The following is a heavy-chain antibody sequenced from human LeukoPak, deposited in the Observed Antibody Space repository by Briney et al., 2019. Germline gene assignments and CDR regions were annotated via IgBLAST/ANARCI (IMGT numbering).Heavy chain of an antibody. J-gene: IGHJ6*02. CDR2: TYYRSKWYN. Sequence: SQTLSLTCAISGDSVSSNSAAWNWIRQSPSRGLEWLGRTYYRSKWYNDYAVSVKSRITINPDTSKNQFSLQLNSVTPEDTAVYYCARDGVWFGELSYYCYGMDVWGQGTTVTVSS. CDR3: ARDGVWFGELSYYCYGMDV. CDR1: GDSVSSNSAA. D-gene: IGHD3-10*01. V-gene: IGHV6-1*01.